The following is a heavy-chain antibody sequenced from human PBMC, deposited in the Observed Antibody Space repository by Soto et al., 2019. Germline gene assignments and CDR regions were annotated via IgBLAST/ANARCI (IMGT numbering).Heavy chain of an antibody. J-gene: IGHJ4*02. CDR1: GFTVSSNY. V-gene: IGHV3-66*01. CDR2: IYSGGST. Sequence: EVQLVESGGGLVQPGGSLRLSCAASGFTVSSNYMSWVRQAPGKGLEWVSVIYSGGSTYYAESVKGRFTISRDNSKNTLYLQMNSLRDEDTAVYYCARVAGTVTTEGDYFDDWGQGTLVTVSS. CDR3: ARVAGTVTTEGDYFDD. D-gene: IGHD4-17*01.